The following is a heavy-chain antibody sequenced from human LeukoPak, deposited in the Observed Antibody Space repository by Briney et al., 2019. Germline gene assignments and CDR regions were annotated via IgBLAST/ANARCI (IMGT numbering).Heavy chain of an antibody. J-gene: IGHJ4*02. V-gene: IGHV3-23*01. CDR2: ISGSGGST. Sequence: GGSLRLSCAASGFTFNSYAMSWVRQAPGKGLEWVSAISGSGGSTYYADSVKGRFTISRDNSKNTLYLQMNSLRAEDTAVYYCAKDRGRDGYNEYWGQGTLVTVSS. CDR3: AKDRGRDGYNEY. D-gene: IGHD5-24*01. CDR1: GFTFNSYA.